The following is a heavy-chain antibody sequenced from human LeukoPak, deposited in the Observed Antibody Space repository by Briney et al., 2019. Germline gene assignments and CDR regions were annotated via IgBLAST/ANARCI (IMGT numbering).Heavy chain of an antibody. Sequence: GGSLRLSCAASGFTFSTAWMIWVRQAPGKGLEWVANIREDGSKKNYVDSVKGRFTISRDNAENSLYLQMNSLRAEDTAVYYCATPLDYYDSSGYHQGGDWGQGTLVTVSS. CDR3: ATPLDYYDSSGYHQGGD. CDR2: IREDGSKK. CDR1: GFTFSTAW. J-gene: IGHJ4*02. V-gene: IGHV3-7*03. D-gene: IGHD3-22*01.